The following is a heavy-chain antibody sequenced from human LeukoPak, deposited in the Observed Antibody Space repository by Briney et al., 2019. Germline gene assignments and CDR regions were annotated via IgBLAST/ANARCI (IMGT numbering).Heavy chain of an antibody. V-gene: IGHV3-21*01. CDR1: GFTFSNFA. CDR3: ARIGAGSSRDY. D-gene: IGHD6-13*01. Sequence: PGGSLILSCAASGFTFSNFAMTWVRQAPGKGLEWVSSIVGSSSTYYADSLKGRFTISRDNAKNSLYLQMNSLRAEDTAVYYCARIGAGSSRDYWGQGTLVTVSS. J-gene: IGHJ4*02. CDR2: IVGSSST.